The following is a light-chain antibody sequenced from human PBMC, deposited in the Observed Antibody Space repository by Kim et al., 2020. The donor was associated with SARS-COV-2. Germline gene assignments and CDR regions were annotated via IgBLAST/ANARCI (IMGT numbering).Light chain of an antibody. V-gene: IGLV2-14*03. J-gene: IGLJ2*01. Sequence: GQSITISCTGTSSDVGAYNYVSWYQQHPGKAPKLMIYDVDNRPSGVSYRFSGSKSGNTASLTVSELQAEDEADYYCSSYSSSTSLLFGGGTQLTVL. CDR1: SSDVGAYNY. CDR2: DVD. CDR3: SSYSSSTSLL.